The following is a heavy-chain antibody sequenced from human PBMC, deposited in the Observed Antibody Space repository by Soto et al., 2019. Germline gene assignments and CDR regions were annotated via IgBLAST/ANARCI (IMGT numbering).Heavy chain of an antibody. CDR1: GGTISSSRYY. V-gene: IGHV4-39*01. J-gene: IGHJ4*02. CDR3: ARHGAARAVDY. Sequence: QLQLKESGPGLVQPSETLSLTCTVSGGTISSSRYYWGWIRQPPGKGLEWIGSIYYSGSTYYNPSLKSRGNLAVDTSTDPYSLKPSSVTAADTAVDDWARHGAARAVDYWGQGTLVTVSS. D-gene: IGHD6-25*01. CDR2: IYYSGST.